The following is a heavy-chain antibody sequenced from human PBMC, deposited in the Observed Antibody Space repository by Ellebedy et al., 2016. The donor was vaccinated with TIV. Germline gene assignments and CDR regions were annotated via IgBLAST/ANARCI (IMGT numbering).Heavy chain of an antibody. D-gene: IGHD5-24*01. V-gene: IGHV3-23*01. CDR3: ARHGSTGRWLQLDY. CDR2: ISGSGGRT. Sequence: GESLKISXAASGFTFRNNAISWVRQAPGKGLEWVSAISGSGGRTYYADSVKGRFTISRDNSKNTLYLQMNSLRAEDTAVYCCARHGSTGRWLQLDYWGQGSLVTVSS. J-gene: IGHJ4*02. CDR1: GFTFRNNA.